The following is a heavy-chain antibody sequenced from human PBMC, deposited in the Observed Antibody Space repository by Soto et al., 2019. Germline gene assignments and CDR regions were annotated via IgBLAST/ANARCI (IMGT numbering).Heavy chain of an antibody. J-gene: IGHJ6*02. D-gene: IGHD4-4*01. V-gene: IGHV3-30*03. CDR3: ARSRDGYSFYFYYGMDG. Sequence: QVQLVESGGGVVQPGRSLRLSCAASGFTFTSYGMHWVRQAPGKGLEWMALILHDGSAEYYADSVKGRFTISRDNSKNTLYLQMNSLRAEYTAVYYCARSRDGYSFYFYYGMDGWGHGTTVTVSS. CDR2: ILHDGSAE. CDR1: GFTFTSYG.